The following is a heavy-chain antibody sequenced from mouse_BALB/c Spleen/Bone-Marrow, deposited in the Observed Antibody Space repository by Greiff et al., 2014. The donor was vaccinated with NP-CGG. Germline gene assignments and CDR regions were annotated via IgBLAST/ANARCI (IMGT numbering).Heavy chain of an antibody. D-gene: IGHD1-2*01. Sequence: VQLVESAAELARPGASVKMSCKASGYTFTSHTMHWVKQRPGQGLEWIGYFNPSSGYIEYNQKFKDKTTLTADKSSSTAYIQLSSLTSEDSAVYYCARLNYGYWFAYWGQGTLVTVSA. J-gene: IGHJ3*01. CDR3: ARLNYGYWFAY. V-gene: IGHV1-4*02. CDR2: FNPSSGYI. CDR1: GYTFTSHT.